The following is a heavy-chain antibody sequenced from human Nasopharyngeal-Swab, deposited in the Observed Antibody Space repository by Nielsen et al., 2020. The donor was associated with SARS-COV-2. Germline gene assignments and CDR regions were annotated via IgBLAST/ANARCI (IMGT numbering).Heavy chain of an antibody. CDR1: GFTFSNYE. CDR3: ARASRAWY. V-gene: IGHV3-48*03. CDR2: ISESDGTS. Sequence: GESLKISCAASGFTFSNYEMNWVRQAPGKGLEWVSYISESDGTSYYADSVRGRFTISRDNAKNSLYLQMNSPRAEDTAVYYCARASRAWYWGQGALVTVSS. J-gene: IGHJ4*02.